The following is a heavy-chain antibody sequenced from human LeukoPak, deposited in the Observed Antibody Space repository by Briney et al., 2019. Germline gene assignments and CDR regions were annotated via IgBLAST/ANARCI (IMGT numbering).Heavy chain of an antibody. CDR2: IYYSGST. D-gene: IGHD6-13*01. Sequence: SETLSLTCTVSGGSVSSGSYYWSWIRQPPGKGLEWIGYIYYSGSTNYNPSLKSRVTISVDTSKNQFSLKLSSVTAADTAVYYCARVRRGIAAKWFDPWGQGTLVTVSS. V-gene: IGHV4-61*01. CDR1: GGSVSSGSYY. J-gene: IGHJ5*02. CDR3: ARVRRGIAAKWFDP.